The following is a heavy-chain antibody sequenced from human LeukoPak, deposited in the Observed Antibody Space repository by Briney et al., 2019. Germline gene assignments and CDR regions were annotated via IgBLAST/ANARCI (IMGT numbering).Heavy chain of an antibody. CDR2: IGGSGVSA. V-gene: IGHV3-23*01. J-gene: IGHJ5*02. CDR3: AKEVEPLWSGYTWFDP. D-gene: IGHD3-3*01. CDR1: DFRFSSYA. Sequence: GGSLRLSCVLSDFRFSSYAMRWVRQAPGRGLEWVSGIGGSGVSAFYADSVKGRFSISRDNSKNTVFLQMDSLRVEDTAVYHCAKEVEPLWSGYTWFDPWGQGTLVTVSS.